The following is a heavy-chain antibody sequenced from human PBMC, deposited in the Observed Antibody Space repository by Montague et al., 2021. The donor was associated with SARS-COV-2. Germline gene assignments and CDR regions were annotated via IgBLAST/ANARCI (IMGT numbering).Heavy chain of an antibody. D-gene: IGHD3-3*01. CDR3: ARGADYDFWSGYLRYKWFDP. J-gene: IGHJ5*02. CDR1: GGSLSGYY. Sequence: SETLSLTCAVYGGSLSGYYWAWIRQTPGKGLELIGEINHSGNTDYNPSLKSRLTISVDTSTKQFSLKLSSVTTADTAVYYCARGADYDFWSGYLRYKWFDPWGLGTPVTVSS. CDR2: INHSGNT. V-gene: IGHV4-34*01.